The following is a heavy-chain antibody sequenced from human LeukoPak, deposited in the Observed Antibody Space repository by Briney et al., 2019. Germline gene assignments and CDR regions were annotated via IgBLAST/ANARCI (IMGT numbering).Heavy chain of an antibody. D-gene: IGHD4-17*01. J-gene: IGHJ4*02. Sequence: GGSLRLSCAASGFTVSSNYMSWVRQAPGKGLEWVSVIYSGGSTYYADSVKGRFTISRDNSKNTLYLQMNSLRAEDTAVYYCARDRDGDYFFDYWGQGTLVTVSS. CDR3: ARDRDGDYFFDY. CDR1: GFTVSSNY. V-gene: IGHV3-53*01. CDR2: IYSGGST.